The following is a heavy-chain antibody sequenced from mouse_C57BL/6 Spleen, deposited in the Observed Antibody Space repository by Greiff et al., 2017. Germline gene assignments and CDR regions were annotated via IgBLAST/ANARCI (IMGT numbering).Heavy chain of an antibody. V-gene: IGHV1-18*01. D-gene: IGHD1-1*01. CDR1: GYTFTDYN. CDR2: INPNNGGT. CDR3: AREHYYGSSYYFDV. Sequence: VQLQQSGPELVKPGASVKIPCKASGYTFTDYNMDWVKQSHGKSLEWIGDINPNNGGTIYNQKFKGKATLTVDKSSSTAYMELRSLTSEDTAVXYCAREHYYGSSYYFDVWGTGTTVTVSS. J-gene: IGHJ1*03.